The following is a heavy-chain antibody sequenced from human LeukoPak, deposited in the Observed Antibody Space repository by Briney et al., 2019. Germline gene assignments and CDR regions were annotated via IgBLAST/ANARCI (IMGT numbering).Heavy chain of an antibody. CDR3: ARDISSASAFDI. CDR2: ISHSGST. V-gene: IGHV4-30-2*01. D-gene: IGHD6-6*01. CDR1: GGSISSGNYY. J-gene: IGHJ3*02. Sequence: SETLSLTCTVSGGSISSGNYYWSWFRQPPGRGLEWIGYISHSGSTYYNPSLKSRVTISVDRSKNQFSLKLNSVTAADTAVYYCARDISSASAFDIWGQGTMVTVSS.